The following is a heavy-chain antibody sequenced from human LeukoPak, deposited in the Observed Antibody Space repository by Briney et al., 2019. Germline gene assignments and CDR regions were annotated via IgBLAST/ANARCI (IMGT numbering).Heavy chain of an antibody. CDR3: ARVGYDSSGYYSLFDY. Sequence: SETLSLTCTVSGGSISSYYWSWIRQPPGKGLEWIGYIYYSGSTNYNPSLKSRVTISVDKSKNQFSLKLSSVTAADTAVYYCARVGYDSSGYYSLFDYWGQGTLVTVSS. J-gene: IGHJ4*02. D-gene: IGHD3-22*01. CDR1: GGSISSYY. V-gene: IGHV4-59*01. CDR2: IYYSGST.